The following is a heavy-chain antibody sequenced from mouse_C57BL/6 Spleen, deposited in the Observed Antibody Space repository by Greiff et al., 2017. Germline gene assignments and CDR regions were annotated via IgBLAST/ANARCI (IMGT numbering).Heavy chain of an antibody. J-gene: IGHJ2*01. CDR3: AREGYGYYLSYFDY. CDR1: GFTFSDYG. Sequence: EVMLVESGGGLVKPGGSLKLSCAASGFTFSDYGMHWVRQAPEKGLEWVAYISSGSSTIYYADTVKGRFTISRDNAKNTLFLQMTSLRSEDTAMYFCAREGYGYYLSYFDYWGQGTTLTVSS. V-gene: IGHV5-17*01. D-gene: IGHD2-3*01. CDR2: ISSGSSTI.